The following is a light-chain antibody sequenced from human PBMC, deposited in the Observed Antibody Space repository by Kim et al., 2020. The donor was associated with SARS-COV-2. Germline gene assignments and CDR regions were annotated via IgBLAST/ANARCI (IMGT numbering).Light chain of an antibody. CDR1: QSISSY. J-gene: IGKJ2*01. CDR3: RQSYSTPYT. Sequence: SATVGDRVTIAGRASQSISSYLNWYQQKPGKAPKLLIYAASSLQSGVPSRFSGRGSGTDFTLTISSLEPEDFATDYCRQSYSTPYTFGQGTKLEI. CDR2: AAS. V-gene: IGKV1-39*01.